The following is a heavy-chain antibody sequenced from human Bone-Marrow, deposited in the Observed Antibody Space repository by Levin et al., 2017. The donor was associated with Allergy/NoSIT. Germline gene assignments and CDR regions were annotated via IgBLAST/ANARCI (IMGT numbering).Heavy chain of an antibody. V-gene: IGHV3-74*03. CDR3: TRAGPNWRIDH. CDR2: INNDGSST. Sequence: GGSLRLSCAASGFTVSNSWMHWVRQAPGKGLLWVSLINNDGSSTTYADSVKGRFTISRDNAKNTLYLHMNSLRAEDTALYSCTRAGPNWRIDHWGQGTLVTVSS. J-gene: IGHJ5*02. CDR1: GFTVSNSW. D-gene: IGHD7-27*01.